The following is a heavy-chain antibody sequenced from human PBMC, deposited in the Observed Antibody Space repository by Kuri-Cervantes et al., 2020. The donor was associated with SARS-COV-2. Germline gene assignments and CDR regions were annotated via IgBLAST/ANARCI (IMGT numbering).Heavy chain of an antibody. CDR3: VRVGSGPGGVDH. D-gene: IGHD6-19*01. V-gene: IGHV3-66*02. Sequence: GESLKISCAASGFTVNNNYMAWVRQAPGKGLQWVSIIYGDGSTFYADSVKGRFTISRDNSKNTLFLQMNSLRIEDTALYYCVRVGSGPGGVDHWGQGTLVTVSS. J-gene: IGHJ4*02. CDR1: GFTVNNNY. CDR2: IYGDGST.